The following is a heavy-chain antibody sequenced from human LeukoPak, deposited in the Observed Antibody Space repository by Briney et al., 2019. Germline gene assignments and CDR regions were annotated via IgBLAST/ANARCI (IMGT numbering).Heavy chain of an antibody. J-gene: IGHJ6*02. Sequence: GGSLRLSCVASEFTFEDYAMSWARQVPGKGLEWVSLVSGDGYTTYYADSVKGRFTISRDNSKNSLYLQMNSLRAEDTALYYCAKEVVEVIPTAVDGELYFYYYGMDVWGQGTTVIVSS. D-gene: IGHD2-2*01. CDR3: AKEVVEVIPTAVDGELYFYYYGMDV. CDR1: EFTFEDYA. V-gene: IGHV3-43*02. CDR2: VSGDGYTT.